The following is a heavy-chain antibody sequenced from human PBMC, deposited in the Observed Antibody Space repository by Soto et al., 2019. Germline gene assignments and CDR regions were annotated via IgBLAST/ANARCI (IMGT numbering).Heavy chain of an antibody. CDR1: GYTFTSYA. Sequence: QVQLVQSGAEVKKPGASVKVSCKASGYTFTSYAMHWVRQAPGQRLEWMGWINAGNGNTKYSQKFQGRVTITRDTSGSTAYMELSSLRSEDTAVYYCAILYDYIWGSYRFGGAFDIWGQGTMVTVSS. D-gene: IGHD3-16*02. CDR2: INAGNGNT. V-gene: IGHV1-3*01. J-gene: IGHJ3*02. CDR3: AILYDYIWGSYRFGGAFDI.